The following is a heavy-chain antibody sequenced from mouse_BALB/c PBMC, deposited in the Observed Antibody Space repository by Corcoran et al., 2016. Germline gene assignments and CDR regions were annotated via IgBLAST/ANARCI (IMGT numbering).Heavy chain of an antibody. CDR1: GYSFTGYY. CDR2: ISCYNGAT. D-gene: IGHD2-4*01. Sequence: LVKTGASVKISCKASGYSFTGYYMHWVKQSHGKSLEWIGYISCYNGATSYNQKFKGKATFTVDTSSSTAYMQFNSLTSEDSAVYYCARGDMITTRYFDVWGAGTTVTVSS. V-gene: IGHV1S34*01. CDR3: ARGDMITTRYFDV. J-gene: IGHJ1*01.